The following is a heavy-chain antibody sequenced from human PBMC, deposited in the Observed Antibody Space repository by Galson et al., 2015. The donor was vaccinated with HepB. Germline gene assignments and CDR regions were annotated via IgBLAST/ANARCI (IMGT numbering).Heavy chain of an antibody. J-gene: IGHJ5*02. D-gene: IGHD4-11*01. V-gene: IGHV5-51*01. CDR2: IYPGDSDT. CDR3: ARSIFEFAPDDYSNPNWFDP. Sequence: QSGAEVKKPGESLKISCKGSGYSFTSYWIGWVRQMPGKGLEWMGIIYPGDSDTRYSPSFQGQVTISADKSISTAYLQWSSLKASDTAMYYCARSIFEFAPDDYSNPNWFDPWGQGTLVTVSS. CDR1: GYSFTSYW.